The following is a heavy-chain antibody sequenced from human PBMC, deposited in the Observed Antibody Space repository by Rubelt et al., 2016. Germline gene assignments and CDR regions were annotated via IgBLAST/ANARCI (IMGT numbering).Heavy chain of an antibody. CDR3: ARLRGYGED. CDR1: GYSISSGYY. V-gene: IGHV4-38-2*02. CDR2: VYHSGSA. D-gene: IGHD4/OR15-4a*01. Sequence: QVHLQESGPGLVKPSETLSLTCTVSGYSISSGYYWGWIRQPPGKGLEWIGSVYHSGSAYYKPSLKSRVTISVDTSKNQLSLTLTSGTAADTAGYYCARLRGYGEDWGQGTLVTVSS. J-gene: IGHJ4*02.